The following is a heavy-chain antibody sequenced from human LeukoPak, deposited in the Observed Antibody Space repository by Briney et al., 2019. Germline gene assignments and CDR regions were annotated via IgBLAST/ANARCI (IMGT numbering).Heavy chain of an antibody. CDR1: GFSFSTYG. D-gene: IGHD2-2*01. CDR3: AGKAAAYYFVY. CDR2: MQYDGSEE. Sequence: GGSLRLSYAASGFSFSTYGMHWVRQAPGKGLEWVTFMQYDGSEEYYADSVKGRFTISRDNSKNTLYLQMDSLRGEDTAVYYCAGKAAAYYFVYWGQGTLVTVSS. V-gene: IGHV3-30*02. J-gene: IGHJ4*02.